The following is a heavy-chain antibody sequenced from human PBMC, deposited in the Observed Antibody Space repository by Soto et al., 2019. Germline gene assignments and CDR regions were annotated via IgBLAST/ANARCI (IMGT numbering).Heavy chain of an antibody. D-gene: IGHD1-26*01. CDR2: ISSSGSNI. CDR3: AREGLVDNCFDY. Sequence: GGSLSLSCAASEFNFSSYEMDWVRQAPGKGLEWVSYISSSGSNIYYADSVKGRFTISRDNGKNSLDLQMNSLRAEDTAVYYCAREGLVDNCFDYWGQGTLVTVSS. V-gene: IGHV3-48*03. CDR1: EFNFSSYE. J-gene: IGHJ4*02.